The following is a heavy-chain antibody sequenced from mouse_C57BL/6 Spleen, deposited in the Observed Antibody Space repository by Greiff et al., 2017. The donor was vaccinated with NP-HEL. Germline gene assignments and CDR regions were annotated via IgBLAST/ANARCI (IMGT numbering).Heavy chain of an antibody. J-gene: IGHJ4*01. CDR3: ARWGDPFYAMDY. CDR1: GYTFTSYW. CDR2: IDPSDSET. Sequence: QVQLQQSGAELVRPGSSVKLSCKASGYTFTSYWMHWVKQRPIQGLEWIGNIDPSDSETHYNQKFKDKATLTVDKSSSTAYMQLSSLTSEDSAVYYCARWGDPFYAMDYWGQGTSVTVSS. D-gene: IGHD3-3*01. V-gene: IGHV1-52*01.